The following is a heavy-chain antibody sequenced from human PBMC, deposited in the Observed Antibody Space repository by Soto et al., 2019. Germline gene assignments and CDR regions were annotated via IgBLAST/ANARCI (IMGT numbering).Heavy chain of an antibody. J-gene: IGHJ1*01. V-gene: IGHV3-30*19. CDR2: TSYDGSDK. D-gene: IGHD3-16*01. CDR1: GFTFRSYV. Sequence: QVQLVESGGGVVQPGTSLRVSCVGSGFTFRSYVIHWVRQAPGKGLEWVAFTSYDGSDKYYGDSVRGRFTISRDNSRNTVDLQMDSLRLEDTALYYCARLGTTGGLDVWGQGTLVSVSS. CDR3: ARLGTTGGLDV.